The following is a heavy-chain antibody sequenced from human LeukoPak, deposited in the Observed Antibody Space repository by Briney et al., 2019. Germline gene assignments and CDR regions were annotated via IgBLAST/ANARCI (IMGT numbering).Heavy chain of an antibody. D-gene: IGHD3-16*02. J-gene: IGHJ4*02. Sequence: GGSLRLSCAASGFTFNDYARSWVRQAAGKGLEWVAGISDTGRRTYYTDSVKGRFTISRDDSKKTVSLQMNTLRAEDTAIYFCARHDSFIPYWGQGALVTVSS. CDR2: ISDTGRRT. CDR1: GFTFNDYA. CDR3: ARHDSFIPY. V-gene: IGHV3-23*01.